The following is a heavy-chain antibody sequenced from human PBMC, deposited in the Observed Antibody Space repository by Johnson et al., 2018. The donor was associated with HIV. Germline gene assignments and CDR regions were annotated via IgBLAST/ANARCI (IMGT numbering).Heavy chain of an antibody. J-gene: IGHJ3*02. D-gene: IGHD3-22*01. CDR3: AKGEPYYYDIGDAFDI. V-gene: IGHV3-NL1*01. Sequence: GGSTYYADSVKGRFTISRDNSKNTLYLQMNSLRAEDTAVYYCAKGEPYYYDIGDAFDIWGQGTMVTVSS. CDR2: GGST.